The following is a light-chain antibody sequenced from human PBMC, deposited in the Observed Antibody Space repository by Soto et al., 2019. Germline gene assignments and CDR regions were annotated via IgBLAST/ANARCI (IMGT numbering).Light chain of an antibody. CDR1: QGIERD. V-gene: IGKV1-6*01. Sequence: AIQMTQSPSSLAAPAVETITITCLASQGIERDVSWYQQRPGKAPKPLIYAASNVHSGVPPRFSGSRSGTEFTLTISNLQPEDFASYYCLQDHDDSWKFGQGTKVDI. CDR3: LQDHDDSWK. CDR2: AAS. J-gene: IGKJ1*01.